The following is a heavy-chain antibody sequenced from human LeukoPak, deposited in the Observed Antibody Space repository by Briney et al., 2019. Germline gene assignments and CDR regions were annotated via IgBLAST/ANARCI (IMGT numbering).Heavy chain of an antibody. D-gene: IGHD3-10*01. CDR1: GGSFSGYY. Sequence: SETLSLTCAVYGGSFSGYYWSWIRQPPGKGLEWIGEINHSGSTNYNPSLKSRVTISVDTSKNQFSLKLSSVTAADTAVYYCARHILLPSCYYGSGSRNWFDPWGQGTLVTVSS. CDR3: ARHILLPSCYYGSGSRNWFDP. V-gene: IGHV4-34*01. J-gene: IGHJ5*02. CDR2: INHSGST.